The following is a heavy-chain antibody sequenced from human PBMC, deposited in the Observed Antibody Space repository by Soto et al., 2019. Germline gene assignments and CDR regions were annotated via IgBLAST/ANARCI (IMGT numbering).Heavy chain of an antibody. Sequence: QVQLQQWGAGLLKPSETLSLTCAVYGGSFSGYYWSWIRQPPGKGLEWIGEINHSGSTNYNPSLKSRVTISVDTSKNQFSLKLSSVTAADTAVYYCARVFLVGIAAADAFDLWGQGTMVTVSS. CDR1: GGSFSGYY. V-gene: IGHV4-34*01. D-gene: IGHD6-13*01. J-gene: IGHJ3*01. CDR3: ARVFLVGIAAADAFDL. CDR2: INHSGST.